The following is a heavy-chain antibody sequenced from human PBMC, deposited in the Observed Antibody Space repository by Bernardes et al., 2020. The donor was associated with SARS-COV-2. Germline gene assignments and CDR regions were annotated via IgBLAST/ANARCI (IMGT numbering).Heavy chain of an antibody. J-gene: IGHJ4*02. Sequence: ASVKVSCKASGYTFTSYGISWVRQAPGQGLEWMGWISAYNDNTNYAQKLQGRVTMTTDTPTSTAYMELRSLRSDDTAVYYCAREDIGYCSGGSCQPFDHWGQGTLVTVSS. CDR1: GYTFTSYG. V-gene: IGHV1-18*01. CDR2: ISAYNDNT. CDR3: AREDIGYCSGGSCQPFDH. D-gene: IGHD2-15*01.